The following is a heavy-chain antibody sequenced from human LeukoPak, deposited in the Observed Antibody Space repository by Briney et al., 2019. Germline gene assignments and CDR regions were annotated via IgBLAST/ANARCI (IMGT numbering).Heavy chain of an antibody. CDR1: GGTFSSYA. CDR2: IIPIFGTA. V-gene: IGHV1-69*13. J-gene: IGHJ3*02. Sequence: SGRVSSKAAGGTFSSYAISWVRRAPGHGLEWRGGIIPIFGTANYAQTFQGRVTITSDESTSTAYMELSSLRSEDTAVYYCGIVVVPAAQRGDAFDIWGQGTMVTVSS. CDR3: GIVVVPAAQRGDAFDI. D-gene: IGHD2-2*01.